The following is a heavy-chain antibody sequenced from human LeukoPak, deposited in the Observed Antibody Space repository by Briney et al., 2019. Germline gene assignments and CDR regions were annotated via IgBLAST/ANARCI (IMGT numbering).Heavy chain of an antibody. D-gene: IGHD1-1*01. J-gene: IGHJ4*02. CDR1: GFTFSSYG. V-gene: IGHV3-33*01. CDR3: ARDIGRKYKIFDY. CDR2: IWYDGSNK. Sequence: GGSLRLSCAASGFTFSSYGMHWVRQAPGKGLEWVAVIWYDGSNKYYADSVKGRFTISRDNSKNTLYLQMNSLRAEDTAVYYCARDIGRKYKIFDYWGQGTLVTVSS.